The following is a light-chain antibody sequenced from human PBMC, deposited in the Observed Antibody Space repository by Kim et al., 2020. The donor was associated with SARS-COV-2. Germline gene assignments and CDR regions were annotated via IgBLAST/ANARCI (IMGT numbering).Light chain of an antibody. V-gene: IGLV2-14*03. CDR2: DVS. CDR3: SSYTSSSTLLVWV. J-gene: IGLJ3*02. CDR1: SSDVGGYNY. Sequence: QSALTQPASVSGSPGQSITISCTGTSSDVGGYNYVSWYQQHPGKAPKLMIYDVSNRPSGVSNRFSGSKSGNTASLTISGLQAEDEADYYCSSYTSSSTLLVWVFGGGTKLTVL.